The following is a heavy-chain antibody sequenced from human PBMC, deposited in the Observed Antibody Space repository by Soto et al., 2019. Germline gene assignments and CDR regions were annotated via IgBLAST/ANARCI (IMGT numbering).Heavy chain of an antibody. V-gene: IGHV3-30*18. Sequence: QVQVVESGGGVVQPGRSLRLSCAASGFVFSNYGMHWFRQAPGKGLEWVAVISNDGNDEYYIDSVKGRFTISRDNSKNTLYLQMNTLNTEDTALYYCAKDIPSGRHHLGADYWGQGTLVTVSS. CDR3: AKDIPSGRHHLGADY. D-gene: IGHD1-26*01. CDR2: ISNDGNDE. CDR1: GFVFSNYG. J-gene: IGHJ4*02.